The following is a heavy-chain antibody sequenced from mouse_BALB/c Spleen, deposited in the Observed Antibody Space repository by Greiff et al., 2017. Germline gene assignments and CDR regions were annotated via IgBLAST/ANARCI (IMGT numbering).Heavy chain of an antibody. J-gene: IGHJ1*01. V-gene: IGHV6-6*02. CDR1: GFTFSNYW. CDR2: IRLKSNNYAT. CDR3: TRWGTTVGSYWYFDV. Sequence: EVKLVESGGGLVQPGGSMKLSCVASGFTFSNYWMNWVRQSPEKGLEWVAEIRLKSNNYATHYAESVKGRFTISRDDSKSSVYLQMNNLRAEDTGIYYCTRWGTTVGSYWYFDVWGAGTTVTVSS. D-gene: IGHD1-1*01.